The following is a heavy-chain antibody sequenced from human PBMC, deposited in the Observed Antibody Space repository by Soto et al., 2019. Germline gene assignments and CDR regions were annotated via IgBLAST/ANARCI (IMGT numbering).Heavy chain of an antibody. J-gene: IGHJ4*02. D-gene: IGHD2-15*01. V-gene: IGHV3-53*02. Sequence: EVQLVETGGGLIQPGGSLTLSCAASGFSVSSTYMSWVRQAPGKGLQWVSVLYVGGTTYYANSVKGRFTISRDNSRNTLYLHLVSLTTEDTAVYYCERHPPTNSWPAALDYWGQGALVTVSS. CDR2: LYVGGTT. CDR3: ERHPPTNSWPAALDY. CDR1: GFSVSSTY.